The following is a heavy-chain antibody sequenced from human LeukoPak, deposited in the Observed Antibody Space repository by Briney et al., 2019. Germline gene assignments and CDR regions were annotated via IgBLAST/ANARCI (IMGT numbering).Heavy chain of an antibody. Sequence: GESLKISGKGSRYNFTNFWIAWVRQMPGKGLEWMGIINPRDSDTRYSPSFRGQVTISADKSISADKSITTAYLQWNSLKASDTAMYYCATLGIRGVHPDFWGQGTLVTVSS. J-gene: IGHJ4*02. V-gene: IGHV5-51*01. CDR3: ATLGIRGVHPDF. CDR2: INPRDSDT. D-gene: IGHD3-10*01. CDR1: RYNFTNFW.